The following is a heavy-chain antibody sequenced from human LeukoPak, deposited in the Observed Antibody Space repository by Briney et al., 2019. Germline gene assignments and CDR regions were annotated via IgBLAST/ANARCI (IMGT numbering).Heavy chain of an antibody. CDR2: IRYDGSNK. J-gene: IGHJ4*02. CDR1: RFTFSSYG. CDR3: AKGYRAYDSRYLFDY. V-gene: IGHV3-30*02. Sequence: QPGRSLRLSCAASRFTFSSYGMHWVRQAPGKGLEWVAFIRYDGSNKYYADSLKGRFTISRDNSNNTLYLQMNSLRAEDTAVYYCAKGYRAYDSRYLFDYCGQGTLVTVSS. D-gene: IGHD5-12*01.